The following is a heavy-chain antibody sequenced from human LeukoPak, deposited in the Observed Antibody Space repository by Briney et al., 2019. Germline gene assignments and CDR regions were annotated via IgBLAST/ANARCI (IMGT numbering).Heavy chain of an antibody. Sequence: PGGSLRLSCAASGITVSRNYMSWVRQAPGKGLEWVSVMYSGGNTYYADSVKGRFTISRDKSKNTLYLQMNSLRAEDTAVYYCARGIGSTVFFDHWGQGTLVTVSS. J-gene: IGHJ4*02. D-gene: IGHD4-11*01. CDR2: MYSGGNT. V-gene: IGHV3-53*01. CDR1: GITVSRNY. CDR3: ARGIGSTVFFDH.